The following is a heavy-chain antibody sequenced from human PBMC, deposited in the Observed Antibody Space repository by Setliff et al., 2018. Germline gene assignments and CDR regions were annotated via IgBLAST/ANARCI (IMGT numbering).Heavy chain of an antibody. Sequence: PGGSLRLSCAASGFTFSTYRMHWVRQAPGKGLEWVAVIWGDGGTKYHADSVKGRFTISRDNSKNTLYLQMNSLRPEDTAVYYCAGTCSGSGCYAGLESWGQGTPVTVSS. CDR3: AGTCSGSGCYAGLES. V-gene: IGHV3-33*03. CDR1: GFTFSTYR. D-gene: IGHD2-15*01. CDR2: IWGDGGTK. J-gene: IGHJ4*02.